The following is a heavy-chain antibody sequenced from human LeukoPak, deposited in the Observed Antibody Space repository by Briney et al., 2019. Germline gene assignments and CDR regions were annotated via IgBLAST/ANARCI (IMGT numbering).Heavy chain of an antibody. V-gene: IGHV1-69*13. CDR3: ARDLGSNYAFDI. J-gene: IGHJ3*02. Sequence: SVQVSCKASGGTFSSYAISWVGLAPGQGLEGMGGIIPIFGKAEYVQKFQGRVTITADESTSTAYMELSSLRSEDTAVYYCARDLGSNYAFDIWGQGTMVTVSS. CDR1: GGTFSSYA. D-gene: IGHD4-11*01. CDR2: IIPIFGKA.